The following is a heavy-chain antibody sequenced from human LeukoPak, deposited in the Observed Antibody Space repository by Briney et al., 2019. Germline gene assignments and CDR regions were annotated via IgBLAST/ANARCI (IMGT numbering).Heavy chain of an antibody. CDR3: ARGLLGYCSGGSCSGTNWFDP. V-gene: IGHV6-1*01. CDR2: TYYGSKWYN. CDR1: GDSVSRNSAA. D-gene: IGHD2-15*01. Sequence: QSLSLSCAISGDSVSRNSAAWEWIRQSPSRGLEWLGRTYYGSKWYNDYAVSVKSRITINPNTSKNQFSLQLNSVTPEDTAVYYCARGLLGYCSGGSCSGTNWFDPWGQGTLVTVSS. J-gene: IGHJ5*02.